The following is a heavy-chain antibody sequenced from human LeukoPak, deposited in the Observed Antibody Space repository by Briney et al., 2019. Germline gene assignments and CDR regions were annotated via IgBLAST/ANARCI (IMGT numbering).Heavy chain of an antibody. CDR1: GFTFSSYA. V-gene: IGHV3-23*01. CDR2: VSGSGGST. J-gene: IGHJ4*02. Sequence: GGSLRLSCAASGFTFSSYAMSWVRQAPGKGLEWVSGVSGSGGSTYYADSVKGRFTISRDNSKNTLYLQMNSLRAEDTAVYYCAKEPPGGGTVTFYYFDYWGQGTLVTVSS. D-gene: IGHD4-17*01. CDR3: AKEPPGGGTVTFYYFDY.